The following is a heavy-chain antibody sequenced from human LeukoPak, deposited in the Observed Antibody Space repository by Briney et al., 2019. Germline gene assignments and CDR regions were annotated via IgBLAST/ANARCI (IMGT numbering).Heavy chain of an antibody. Sequence: GGSLRLSCAASGFTFSSYEMNWVRQAPGKGLEWVSSISSSSSYIYYADSVKGRFTISRDNAKNSLYLQMNSLRAEDTAVYYCARNGPIAVAGTNWFDPWGQGTLVTVSS. CDR3: ARNGPIAVAGTNWFDP. V-gene: IGHV3-21*01. CDR1: GFTFSSYE. D-gene: IGHD6-19*01. J-gene: IGHJ5*02. CDR2: ISSSSSYI.